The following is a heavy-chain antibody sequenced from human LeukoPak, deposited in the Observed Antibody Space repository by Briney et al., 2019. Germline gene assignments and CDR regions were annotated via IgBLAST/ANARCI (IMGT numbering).Heavy chain of an antibody. V-gene: IGHV3-23*01. J-gene: IGHJ4*02. CDR3: AKWGDYDVLTGYYDSDY. Sequence: GALRLSCAASGFTFSNYAMSWVRQAPGKGLEWVSAVSGRDTSTYYTDSVKGRFNISRDNSKNTLYLQMNSLSAEDTAIYYCAKWGDYDVLTGYYDSDYWGQGTLVTVSS. CDR1: GFTFSNYA. CDR2: VSGRDTST. D-gene: IGHD3-9*01.